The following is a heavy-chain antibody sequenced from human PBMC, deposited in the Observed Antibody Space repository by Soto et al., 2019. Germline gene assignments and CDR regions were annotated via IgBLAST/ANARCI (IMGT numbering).Heavy chain of an antibody. V-gene: IGHV5-51*01. CDR2: IYPGDSDT. CDR1: GYSFTSYC. D-gene: IGHD3-10*01. J-gene: IGHJ6*02. Sequence: GESLKISWRGSGYSFTSYCIGLVRQMHGKGLEGMGIIYPGDSDTRYSPSFQGQVTISADKSISPAYLQWSRLKASDTAMYYCARSDTRSGFRSTYGMDVWGQGTTVT. CDR3: ARSDTRSGFRSTYGMDV.